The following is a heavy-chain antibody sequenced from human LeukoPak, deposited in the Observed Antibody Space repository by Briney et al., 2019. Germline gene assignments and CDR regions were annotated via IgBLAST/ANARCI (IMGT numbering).Heavy chain of an antibody. V-gene: IGHV3-23*01. Sequence: GESLRLSCAASEFTFTAYAMSWVRQAPGKGLEWVSTIGASGDNTNYADSVKGRFTISRDNSKNTLDLQMNSLRAEDTAVYYCARDSGSYYGDWFDPWGQGTLVTVSS. CDR2: IGASGDNT. CDR3: ARDSGSYYGDWFDP. D-gene: IGHD1-26*01. CDR1: EFTFTAYA. J-gene: IGHJ5*02.